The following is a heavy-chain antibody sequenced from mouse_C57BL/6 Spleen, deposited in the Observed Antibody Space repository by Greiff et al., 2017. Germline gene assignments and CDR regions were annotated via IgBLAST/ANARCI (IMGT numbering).Heavy chain of an antibody. V-gene: IGHV5-12*01. CDR1: GFTFSDYY. CDR3: ARLGYSNYYAMDY. D-gene: IGHD2-5*01. J-gene: IGHJ4*01. Sequence: EVKVEESGGGLVQPGGSLKLSCAASGFTFSDYYMYWVRQTPEKRLEWVAYISNGGGSTYYPDTVKGRFTISRDNAKNTLYLQMSRLKSEDTAMYYCARLGYSNYYAMDYWGQGTSVTVSS. CDR2: ISNGGGST.